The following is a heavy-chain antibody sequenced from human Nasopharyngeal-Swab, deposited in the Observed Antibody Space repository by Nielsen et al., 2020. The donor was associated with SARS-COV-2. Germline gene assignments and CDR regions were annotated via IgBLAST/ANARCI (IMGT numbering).Heavy chain of an antibody. D-gene: IGHD3-22*01. J-gene: IGHJ6*02. Sequence: WIRQPPGKGLEWIGDINHSGSTNYNPSLESRVTISVDTSKNQFSLKLSSVTAADTAVYYCARGTVYYYDSSGYYYYYYYGMDVWGQGTTVTVSS. CDR3: ARGTVYYYDSSGYYYYYYYGMDV. V-gene: IGHV4-34*01. CDR2: INHSGST.